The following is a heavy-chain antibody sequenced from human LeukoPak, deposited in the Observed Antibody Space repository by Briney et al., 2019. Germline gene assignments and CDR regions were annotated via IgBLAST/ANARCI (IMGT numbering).Heavy chain of an antibody. CDR2: ISTSGTII. J-gene: IGHJ4*02. Sequence: PGGSLRLSCAASGFTLSGYEMNWVRQAPGKGLEWVSYISTSGTIIYYADSVKGRFTVSRDNAKNSLYLQMNSLRVEDTAVYYCARTHIAARTIDYWGQGTLVTVSS. V-gene: IGHV3-48*03. CDR3: ARTHIAARTIDY. D-gene: IGHD6-6*01. CDR1: GFTLSGYE.